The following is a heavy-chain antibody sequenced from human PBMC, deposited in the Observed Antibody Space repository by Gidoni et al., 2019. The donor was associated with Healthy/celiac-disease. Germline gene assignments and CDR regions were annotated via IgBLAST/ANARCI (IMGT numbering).Heavy chain of an antibody. CDR3: ALTGYYAGFDY. CDR1: GLSLSTSGVG. Sequence: QITLKESGPTLVKPTQTLTLTCTFSGLSLSTSGVGVGWIRQPPGKALEWLALIYWNDDKRYSPSLKSRLTITKDTSKNQGVLTMTNMDPVDTATYYCALTGYYAGFDYWGQGTLVTVSS. V-gene: IGHV2-5*01. J-gene: IGHJ4*02. CDR2: IYWNDDK. D-gene: IGHD3-9*01.